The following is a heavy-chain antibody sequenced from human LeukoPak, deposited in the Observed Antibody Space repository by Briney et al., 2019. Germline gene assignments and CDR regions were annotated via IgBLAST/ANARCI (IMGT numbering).Heavy chain of an antibody. J-gene: IGHJ5*02. CDR3: ARGFLEWSSSTPYNWFDP. D-gene: IGHD3-3*01. V-gene: IGHV4-4*07. Sequence: SETLSLTCTVSGGSISSYYRSWIRQPAGKGLEWIGRIYTSGSTNYNPSLKSRVTMSVDTSKNQFSLKLSSVTAADTAVYYCARGFLEWSSSTPYNWFDPWGQGTLVTVSS. CDR1: GGSISSYY. CDR2: IYTSGST.